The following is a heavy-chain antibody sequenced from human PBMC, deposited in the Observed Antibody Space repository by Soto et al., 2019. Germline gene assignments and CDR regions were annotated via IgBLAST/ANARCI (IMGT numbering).Heavy chain of an antibody. D-gene: IGHD6-6*01. CDR3: AGVQSGAAREDNWFDP. CDR2: VYYSGST. Sequence: SETLSLTCTVSGGSVSSSSYYWGWVRQPPGKGLEWIGSVYYSGSTYYNPSLESRVTISVDKSKNQFYLKLSSLTAADTAVFYCAGVQSGAAREDNWFDPWGQGTLVTVSS. V-gene: IGHV4-39*07. J-gene: IGHJ5*02. CDR1: GGSVSSSSYY.